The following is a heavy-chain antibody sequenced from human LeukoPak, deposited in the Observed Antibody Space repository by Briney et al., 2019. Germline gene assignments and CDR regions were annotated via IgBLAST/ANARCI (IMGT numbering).Heavy chain of an antibody. D-gene: IGHD3-22*01. CDR2: IYYSGST. CDR3: ARLRDTMIFNY. CDR1: GGSISSSSYY. Sequence: PSETLSLTCTVSGGSISSSSYYWDWIRQPPGKGLEWIGSIYYSGSTYYNPSLKSRVTISVDTSKNQFSLKLSSVTAADTAVYYCARLRDTMIFNYWGQGTLVTVSS. V-gene: IGHV4-39*01. J-gene: IGHJ4*02.